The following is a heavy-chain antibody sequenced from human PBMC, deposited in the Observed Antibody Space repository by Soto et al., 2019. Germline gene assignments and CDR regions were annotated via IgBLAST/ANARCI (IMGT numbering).Heavy chain of an antibody. CDR2: ISSSSSYI. V-gene: IGHV3-21*01. J-gene: IGHJ6*02. CDR1: GFTFSSYS. CDR3: AREGSSSWYAHYYYYGMDV. D-gene: IGHD6-13*01. Sequence: GGSLRLSCAASGFTFSSYSMNWVHQAPGKGLEWVSSISSSSSYIYYADSVKGRFTISRDNAKNSLYLQMNSLRAEDTAVYYCAREGSSSWYAHYYYYGMDVWGQGTTVTVSS.